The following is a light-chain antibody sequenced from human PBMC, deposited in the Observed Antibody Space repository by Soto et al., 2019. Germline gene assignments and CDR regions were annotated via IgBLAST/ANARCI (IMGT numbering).Light chain of an antibody. V-gene: IGKV1-39*01. CDR2: AAS. Sequence: DIQMTQSPSSLSASVGDRVTITCRASQSIISYLNWYQQKPGKAPKLLIYAASSLQSGVPSRFXXXXXXTDXTXXISXXQXXXFATYYCQQSYSTPYTFGQGTKLEIK. J-gene: IGKJ2*01. CDR1: QSIISY. CDR3: QQSYSTPYT.